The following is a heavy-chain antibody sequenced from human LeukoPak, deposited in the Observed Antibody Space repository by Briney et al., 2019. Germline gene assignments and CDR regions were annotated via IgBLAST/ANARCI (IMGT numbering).Heavy chain of an antibody. V-gene: IGHV4-59*01. CDR2: IYYSGST. CDR3: ARANIVVVPAAIQGDHYYYYGMDV. D-gene: IGHD2-2*01. J-gene: IGHJ6*02. Sequence: SETLSLTCTGSGGSISSYYWSWIRQPPGKGLEWIGYIYYSGSTNYNPSLKSRVTISVDTSKNQFSLKLSSVTAADTAVYYCARANIVVVPAAIQGDHYYYYGMDVWGQGTTVTVSS. CDR1: GGSISSYY.